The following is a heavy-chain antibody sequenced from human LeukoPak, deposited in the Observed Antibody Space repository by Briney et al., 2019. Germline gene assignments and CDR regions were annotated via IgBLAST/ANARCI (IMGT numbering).Heavy chain of an antibody. J-gene: IGHJ4*02. V-gene: IGHV3-9*01. CDR1: GFTFDDYA. CDR3: AKDKYSPVRSMSEAAYYFDF. CDR2: ISWNSGSI. D-gene: IGHD6-13*01. Sequence: GGSLRLSCAASGFTFDDYAMHWVRQAPGKGLEWVSGISWNSGSIGYADSVKGRFTISRDNAKNSLYLQMNSLRAEDTAVYLCAKDKYSPVRSMSEAAYYFDFWGPGTLVTVSS.